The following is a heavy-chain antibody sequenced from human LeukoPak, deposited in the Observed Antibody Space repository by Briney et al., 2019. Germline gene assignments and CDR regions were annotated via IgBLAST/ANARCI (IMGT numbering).Heavy chain of an antibody. J-gene: IGHJ4*02. V-gene: IGHV3-23*01. CDR1: GFTFSSYA. Sequence: PGGSLRLSCAASGFTFSSYAMSWVRQAPGKGLEWVSAISGSGGSTYYADSVKGRFTISRDNSKNTLYLQMNSLRAEDTAVYYCAKDRSGITIFGVAHPPDYWGQGTLVTVSS. CDR2: ISGSGGST. D-gene: IGHD3-3*01. CDR3: AKDRSGITIFGVAHPPDY.